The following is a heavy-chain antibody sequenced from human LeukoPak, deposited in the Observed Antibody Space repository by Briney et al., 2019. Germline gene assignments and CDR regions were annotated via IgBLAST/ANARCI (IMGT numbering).Heavy chain of an antibody. CDR2: VNHSGST. V-gene: IGHV4-34*01. CDR1: GGSFSGYY. D-gene: IGHD3-10*01. CDR3: ARDGPFGGSYFDY. J-gene: IGHJ4*02. Sequence: SETLSLTCAVYGGSFSGYYWNWIRQPPGKGLEWLGEVNHSGSTNYNPSLKSRVTISVDTSKNQFSLKLSSVTAADTAVYYCARDGPFGGSYFDYWGQGTLVTVSS.